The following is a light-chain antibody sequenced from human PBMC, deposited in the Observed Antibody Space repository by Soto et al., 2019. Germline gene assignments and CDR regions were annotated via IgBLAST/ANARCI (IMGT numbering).Light chain of an antibody. Sequence: QSVLTQPTSASGTPGQRVTISCSGSSSNIGSNYVYWYQQLPGTAPKLLIYRNNQRPSGVPDRFSGSKSGTSASLAISGLRSEDEADYYCAAWDDSLSEVFGTGTKVTVL. CDR3: AAWDDSLSEV. CDR2: RNN. J-gene: IGLJ1*01. V-gene: IGLV1-47*01. CDR1: SSNIGSNY.